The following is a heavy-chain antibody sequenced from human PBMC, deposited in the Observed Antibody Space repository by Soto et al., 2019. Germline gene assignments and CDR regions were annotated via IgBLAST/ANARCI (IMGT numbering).Heavy chain of an antibody. D-gene: IGHD5-18*01. J-gene: IGHJ4*02. Sequence: EVQLLESGGGLVQPGGTLTLSCAASGFTLSHYWMHWVRQVPGRGLVWVSRLNYDGSSTHYADSVKGRFSISRDNGKNTLYLQMSFLRTEDTAKYSVGRSSSGCFDYWGQGTVVTVSS. V-gene: IGHV3-74*01. CDR1: GFTLSHYW. CDR2: LNYDGSST. CDR3: GRSSSGCFDY.